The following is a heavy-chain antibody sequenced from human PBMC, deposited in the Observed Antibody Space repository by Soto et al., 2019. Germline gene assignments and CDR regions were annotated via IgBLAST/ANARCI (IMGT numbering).Heavy chain of an antibody. CDR3: ARGHYGDFDY. J-gene: IGHJ4*02. CDR2: IYYSGST. V-gene: IGHV4-59*01. D-gene: IGHD4-17*01. CDR1: GGSISSYY. Sequence: PSETLSLTCTVSGGSISSYYWSWIRQPPGKGLEWIGCIYYSGSTNYNPSLKSRVTISVDTTKNQFSLKLSSVTAADTAVYYCARGHYGDFDYWGQGTLVTVSS.